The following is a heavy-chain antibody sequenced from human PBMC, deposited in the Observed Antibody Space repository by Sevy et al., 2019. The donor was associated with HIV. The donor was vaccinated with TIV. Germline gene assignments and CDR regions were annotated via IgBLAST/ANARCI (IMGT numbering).Heavy chain of an antibody. D-gene: IGHD2-21*02. J-gene: IGHJ4*02. CDR3: ARTRGDSRFYWESRVPFDV. V-gene: IGHV4-39*01. CDR2: IYYDGST. CDR1: GGSITSRSSSYY. Sequence: SETLSLTCSVSGGSITSRSSSYYWGWIRQPPGKGLEWIGTIYYDGSTFYNPSLRSRVTIFVETSKNQCSLNLKSVTATDTAVYYCARTRGDSRFYWESRVPFDVWGRGTQVTVSS.